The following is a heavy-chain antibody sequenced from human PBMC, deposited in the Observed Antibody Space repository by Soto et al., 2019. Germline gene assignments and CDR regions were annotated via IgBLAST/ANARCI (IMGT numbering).Heavy chain of an antibody. CDR3: AVPGRGDFDY. CDR2: VYHSGTT. V-gene: IGHV4-4*02. Sequence: SETLSLTCAVSGASIGTNNWWSWVRQPPGKGLEWIGEVYHSGTTNCNPSLKSRVTISMDKSKNQFSLTLTSMTAADTALYYCAVPGRGDFDYWSQGTLVTVSS. D-gene: IGHD5-12*01. CDR1: GASIGTNNW. J-gene: IGHJ4*02.